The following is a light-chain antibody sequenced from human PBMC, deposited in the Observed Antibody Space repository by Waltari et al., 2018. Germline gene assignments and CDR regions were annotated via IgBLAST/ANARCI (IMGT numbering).Light chain of an antibody. Sequence: QSVLTQPPSASGTPGQRVTIPCSGSSSNIGSNTLNWYQQLPGTAPKLLIYSNTQRPSGVPDRFSGSKSGTSASLAISGLQSEDEADYYCAAWDDSLNGWVFGGGTKLTVL. J-gene: IGLJ3*02. CDR1: SSNIGSNT. V-gene: IGLV1-44*01. CDR3: AAWDDSLNGWV. CDR2: SNT.